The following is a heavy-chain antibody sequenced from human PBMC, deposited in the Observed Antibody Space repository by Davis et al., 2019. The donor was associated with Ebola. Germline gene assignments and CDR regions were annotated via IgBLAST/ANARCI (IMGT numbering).Heavy chain of an antibody. CDR1: GGTFSSYA. V-gene: IGHV1-18*01. Sequence: ASVKVSCKASGGTFSSYAISWVRQAPGQGLEWMGWISAYNGNTNYAQKLQGRVTMTRDTSTSTVYMELSSLRSEDTAVYYCARSLRIAVVGALDYWGQGTLVTVSS. D-gene: IGHD6-19*01. J-gene: IGHJ4*02. CDR2: ISAYNGNT. CDR3: ARSLRIAVVGALDY.